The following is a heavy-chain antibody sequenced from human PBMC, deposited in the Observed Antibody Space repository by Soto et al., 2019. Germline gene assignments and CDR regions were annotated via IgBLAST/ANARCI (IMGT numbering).Heavy chain of an antibody. Sequence: QVQLVQSGAEVKKPGSSVKVSCKASGGTFSSYAISWLRQAPGQGLEWMGGIIPIFGTANYAQKFQGRVTITADESTSTAYMELSSLRSEDTAVYYCARGGRDGYKSGVPFDLWGRGTLVTVSS. D-gene: IGHD5-12*01. CDR1: GGTFSSYA. CDR3: ARGGRDGYKSGVPFDL. CDR2: IIPIFGTA. V-gene: IGHV1-69*01. J-gene: IGHJ2*01.